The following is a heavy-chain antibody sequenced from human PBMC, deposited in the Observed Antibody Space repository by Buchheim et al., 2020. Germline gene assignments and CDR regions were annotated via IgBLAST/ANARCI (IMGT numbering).Heavy chain of an antibody. V-gene: IGHV3-48*02. CDR3: ARDQEDSSGWEYGMDV. CDR2: MSTSTDIV. CDR1: GFTFSSYS. Sequence: EVQLVESGGGSVQPGGSLRLSCAASGFTFSSYSMNWVRQAPGKGLQWVSHMSTSTDIVYYADSVKGRFTISRDNAKNSLYLDMNGLRDDDTAVYYCARDQEDSSGWEYGMDVWGQGT. J-gene: IGHJ6*02. D-gene: IGHD6-19*01.